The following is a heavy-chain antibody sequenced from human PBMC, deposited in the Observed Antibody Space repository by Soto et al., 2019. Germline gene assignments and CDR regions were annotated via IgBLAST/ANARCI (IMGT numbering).Heavy chain of an antibody. V-gene: IGHV3-30*18. J-gene: IGHJ6*02. Sequence: QVQLVESGGGVVQPGRSLRLSCAASGFAFSMYGMHWARRAPGKGLEWVAVISYDGSNKYYADSVKGRFTISRDNSKNTLYLQMNSLRAEDTAVYYCAKDYVLEWLRYYYGMDVWGQGTTVTVSS. CDR1: GFAFSMYG. CDR2: ISYDGSNK. CDR3: AKDYVLEWLRYYYGMDV. D-gene: IGHD3-3*01.